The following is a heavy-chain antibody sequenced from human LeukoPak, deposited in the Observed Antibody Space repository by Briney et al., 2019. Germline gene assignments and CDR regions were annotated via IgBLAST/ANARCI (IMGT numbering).Heavy chain of an antibody. CDR1: GYTLTELS. V-gene: IGHV1-24*01. D-gene: IGHD1-26*01. CDR2: FDPEDGET. Sequence: ASVKVSCKVSGYTLTELSMHWVRQAPGKGLEWMGGFDPEDGETIYAQKFQGRVTMTEDTPTDTAYMELSSLRSEDTAVYYCAGTYSRNFDYWAQETRVTVSS. J-gene: IGHJ4*02. CDR3: AGTYSRNFDY.